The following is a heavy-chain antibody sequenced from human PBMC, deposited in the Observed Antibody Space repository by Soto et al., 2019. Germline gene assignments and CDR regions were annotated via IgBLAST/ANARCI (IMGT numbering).Heavy chain of an antibody. V-gene: IGHV3-30-3*01. Sequence: QVQLVESGGGVVQPGRSLRLSCAASGFTFSSYAMHWVRQAPGKGLEWVAVISYDGSNKYYADSVKGRFTISRDNSKNTLYLQMNSLRAEDTAVYYCARAQGWELLWFDYWGQGTLVTVSS. CDR2: ISYDGSNK. CDR3: ARAQGWELLWFDY. CDR1: GFTFSSYA. J-gene: IGHJ4*02. D-gene: IGHD1-26*01.